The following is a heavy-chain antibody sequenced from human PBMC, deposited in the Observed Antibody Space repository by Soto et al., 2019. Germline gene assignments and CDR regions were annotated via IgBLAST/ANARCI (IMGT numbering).Heavy chain of an antibody. CDR3: AKDSGVIAASWDY. CDR1: GFTFSSYA. CDR2: ISGTGGST. V-gene: IGHV3-23*01. D-gene: IGHD2-15*01. J-gene: IGHJ4*02. Sequence: EVQLLESGGGLVQPGGSLRLSCAASGFTFSSYAMSWVRQAPGKGLEWVSSISGTGGSTYYANSVKGRFTISRDNSKNTVYLQMSRLRAEDTAIYYCAKDSGVIAASWDYWGQGSLVTVSS.